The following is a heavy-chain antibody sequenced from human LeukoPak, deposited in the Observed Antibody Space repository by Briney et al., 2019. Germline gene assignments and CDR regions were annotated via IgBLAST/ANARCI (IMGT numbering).Heavy chain of an antibody. Sequence: GGSLRLSCAASGFTFDDYAMHWVRQAPGKGLEWVSGISWNSGSIGYADSVKGRFTISRDNAKNSLYLQMNSLRAEDTALYYCAKDAHVADYDSSGGFDYWGQGTLVTVPS. J-gene: IGHJ4*02. D-gene: IGHD3-22*01. CDR2: ISWNSGSI. CDR3: AKDAHVADYDSSGGFDY. CDR1: GFTFDDYA. V-gene: IGHV3-9*01.